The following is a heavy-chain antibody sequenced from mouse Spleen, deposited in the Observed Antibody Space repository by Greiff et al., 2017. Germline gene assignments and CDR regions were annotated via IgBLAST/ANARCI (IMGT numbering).Heavy chain of an antibody. CDR1: GYTFTSYW. CDR3: GRGGDYGDWYFDV. J-gene: IGHJ1*01. V-gene: IGHV1-72*01. CDR2: IDPNSGGT. D-gene: IGHD2-4*01. Sequence: QVQLQQPGAELVKPGASVKLSCKASGYTFTSYWMHWVKQRPGRGLEWIGRIDPNSGGTKYNEKFKSKATLTVDKPSSTAYMQLSSLTSEDSGVYYCGRGGDYGDWYFDVWGAGTTVTVSS.